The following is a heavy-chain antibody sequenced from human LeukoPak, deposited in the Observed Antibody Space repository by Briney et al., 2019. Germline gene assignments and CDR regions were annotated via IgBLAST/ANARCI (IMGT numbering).Heavy chain of an antibody. CDR2: INHSGST. Sequence: SETLSLTCAVYGGSFSGYYWSWIRQPPGKGLEWIGEINHSGSTNYNPSLKSRVTISVDTSKNQFSLKLSSVTAADTAVYYCARGPLTMTRGFDPWGQGTLVTVSS. J-gene: IGHJ5*02. CDR3: ARGPLTMTRGFDP. V-gene: IGHV4-34*01. D-gene: IGHD4-17*01. CDR1: GGSFSGYY.